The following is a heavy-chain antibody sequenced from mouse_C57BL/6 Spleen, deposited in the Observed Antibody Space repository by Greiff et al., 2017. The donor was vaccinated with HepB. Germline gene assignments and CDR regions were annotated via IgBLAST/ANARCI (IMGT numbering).Heavy chain of an antibody. V-gene: IGHV5-4*01. D-gene: IGHD1-1*02. Sequence: EVQLVESGGGLVKPGGSLKLSCAASGFTFSSYAMSWVRQTPEKRLEWVATISDGGSYTYYPDNVKGRFTISRDNAKNNLYLQMSHLKSEDTAMYYCARDNGLYWGQGTLVTVSA. CDR1: GFTFSSYA. CDR3: ARDNGLY. J-gene: IGHJ3*01. CDR2: ISDGGSYT.